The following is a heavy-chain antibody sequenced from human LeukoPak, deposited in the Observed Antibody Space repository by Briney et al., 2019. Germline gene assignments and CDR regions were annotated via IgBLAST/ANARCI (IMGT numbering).Heavy chain of an antibody. D-gene: IGHD3-22*01. V-gene: IGHV1-18*01. CDR1: GGTPSS. J-gene: IGHJ5*02. Sequence: ASVKVSCKASGGTPSSIGWVRQAPGQGLEWMGWISAYNGNTNYAQKLQGRVTMTTHTSTSTAYMELRSLRSDDTAVYYCASSTYYYDSRNWFDRWGQGTLVTVSS. CDR2: ISAYNGNT. CDR3: ASSTYYYDSRNWFDR.